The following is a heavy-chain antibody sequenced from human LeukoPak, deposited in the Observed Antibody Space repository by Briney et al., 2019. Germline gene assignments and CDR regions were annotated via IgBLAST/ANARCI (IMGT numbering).Heavy chain of an antibody. Sequence: GGSLRLSCAASGFTFSSYAMSWVRQAPGEGLEWVSAISGSGGSTYYADSVKGRFTLSRDNSKNTLYLQINSLRGEDTAVYYCAKGRSPAQEYYFDYWGQGTLVTVSS. CDR1: GFTFSSYA. V-gene: IGHV3-23*01. CDR2: ISGSGGST. CDR3: AKGRSPAQEYYFDY. J-gene: IGHJ4*02. D-gene: IGHD3-10*01.